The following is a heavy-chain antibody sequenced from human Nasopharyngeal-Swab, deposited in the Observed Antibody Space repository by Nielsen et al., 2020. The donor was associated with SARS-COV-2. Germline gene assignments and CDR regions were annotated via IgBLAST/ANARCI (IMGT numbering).Heavy chain of an antibody. CDR2: ISAYNGNT. J-gene: IGHJ3*02. Sequence: WVRQAPGQGLEWMVWISAYNGNTNYAQKLQGRVTMTTDTSTSTAYMELRILRSDDTDVYYCAREPYYDSSGYYYSDAFDIWGQGTMVTVSS. CDR3: AREPYYDSSGYYYSDAFDI. V-gene: IGHV1-18*01. D-gene: IGHD3-22*01.